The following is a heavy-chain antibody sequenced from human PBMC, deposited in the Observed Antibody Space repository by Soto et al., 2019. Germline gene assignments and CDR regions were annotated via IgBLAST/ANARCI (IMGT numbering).Heavy chain of an antibody. D-gene: IGHD5-12*01. J-gene: IGHJ6*02. CDR3: ARDVAPVATTTNHYYFSYGMDV. CDR1: GFTFSSYS. CDR2: ISSSSSYI. Sequence: EVQLVESGGGLVKPGGSLRLSCAASGFTFSSYSMNWVRQAPGKGLEWVSSISSSSSYIYYADSVKGRFTISRDNAKNSLYLQMNSLRAEDAAVYYCARDVAPVATTTNHYYFSYGMDVCGQGTTVTVSS. V-gene: IGHV3-21*01.